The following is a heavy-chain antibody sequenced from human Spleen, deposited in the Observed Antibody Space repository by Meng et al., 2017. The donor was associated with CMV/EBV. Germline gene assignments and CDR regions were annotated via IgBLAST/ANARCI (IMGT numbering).Heavy chain of an antibody. CDR1: GFTFDDYG. J-gene: IGHJ6*02. Sequence: GESLKISCAASGFTFDDYGMSWVRQSPGKGLEWVSGINWNGASTGYADSVKGRFTISRDNAKNSLYLQMNSLRAEDTALYYCARAPRQAGMDVWGQGTTVTVSS. V-gene: IGHV3-20*04. CDR2: INWNGAST. CDR3: ARAPRQAGMDV.